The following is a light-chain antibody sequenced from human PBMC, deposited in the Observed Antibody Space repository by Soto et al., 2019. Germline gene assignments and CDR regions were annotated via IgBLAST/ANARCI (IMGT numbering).Light chain of an antibody. J-gene: IGLJ1*01. Sequence: HSVLTQPPSASGSPGQRVTISCSGSSSNIGSSSVNWYQQFPGTAPKLLIYNDNQWPSGVPDRFSGSRSGTSASLAISGLQSEDEADYYCAAWDVSLNGHHAFGTGNKVTVL. CDR1: SSNIGSSS. V-gene: IGLV1-44*01. CDR3: AAWDVSLNGHHA. CDR2: NDN.